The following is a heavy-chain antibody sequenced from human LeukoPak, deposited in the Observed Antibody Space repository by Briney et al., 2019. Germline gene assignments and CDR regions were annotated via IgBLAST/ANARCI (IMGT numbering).Heavy chain of an antibody. D-gene: IGHD2-21*01. V-gene: IGHV4-39*01. CDR3: ARVGLLPDLYNWFDP. Sequence: SETLSLTCTVSGGSISSSSYYWGWIRQPPGKGLEWIGSIYYSGSTYYNPSLKSRVTISVDTSKNQFSLKLSSVTAADTAVYYCARVGLLPDLYNWFDPWGQGAQVTVSS. CDR1: GGSISSSSYY. J-gene: IGHJ5*02. CDR2: IYYSGST.